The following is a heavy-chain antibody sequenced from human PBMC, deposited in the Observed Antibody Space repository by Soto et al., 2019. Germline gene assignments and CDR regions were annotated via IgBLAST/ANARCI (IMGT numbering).Heavy chain of an antibody. CDR2: IGSNGRST. CDR3: ARDVSNSVDY. D-gene: IGHD4-4*01. Sequence: EVQLVESGGGLVQPGGSLRLSCAASGFTCSSYWMHWVRQVPWTGLVWVSRIGSNGRSTNYADSVTGRFTISRDNAKNTLFLQMNSLRAEDTAVYYCARDVSNSVDYWGQGSLFTVSS. V-gene: IGHV3-74*01. CDR1: GFTCSSYW. J-gene: IGHJ4*02.